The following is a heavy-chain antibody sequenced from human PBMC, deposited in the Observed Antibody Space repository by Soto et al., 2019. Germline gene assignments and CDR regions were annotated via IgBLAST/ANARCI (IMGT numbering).Heavy chain of an antibody. J-gene: IGHJ3*02. CDR3: ASGATIRFGSAFDI. CDR1: GFTFSSYS. V-gene: IGHV3-21*01. Sequence: GSLRLSCAASGFTFSSYSMNWVRQAPGKGLEWVSSISSSSSYIYYADSVKGRFTISRDNAKNSLYLQMNSLRAEDTAVYYCASGATIRFGSAFDIWGQGTMVTVSS. CDR2: ISSSSSYI. D-gene: IGHD1-26*01.